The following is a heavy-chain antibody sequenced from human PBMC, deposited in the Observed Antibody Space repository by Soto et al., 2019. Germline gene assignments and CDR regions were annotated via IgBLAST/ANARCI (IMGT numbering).Heavy chain of an antibody. V-gene: IGHV3-30*18. D-gene: IGHD3-3*01. J-gene: IGHJ6*02. CDR3: AKEGITIFGVVTAYGMDV. CDR2: ISYDGSNK. Sequence: VQLVESGGGVVQPGRSLRLSCAASGFTFSSYGMHWVRQAPGKGLEWVAVISYDGSNKYYADSVKGRFTISRDNSKNTLYLQMNSLRAEDTAVYYCAKEGITIFGVVTAYGMDVWGQGTTVTVSS. CDR1: GFTFSSYG.